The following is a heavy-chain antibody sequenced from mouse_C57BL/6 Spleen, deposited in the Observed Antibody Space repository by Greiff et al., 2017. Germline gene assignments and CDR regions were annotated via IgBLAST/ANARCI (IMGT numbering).Heavy chain of an antibody. J-gene: IGHJ2*01. V-gene: IGHV1-62-2*01. CDR2: FYPGSGSI. CDR3: ARHEDSSGWFYYFDY. D-gene: IGHD3-2*02. Sequence: QVQLQQSGAELVKPGASVKLSCKASGYTFTEYTIPWVKQRSGQGLEWIGWFYPGSGSIKYNEKFKDQDTLTADKSSSTVYMERSRLTAEGSAVYFCARHEDSSGWFYYFDYWGQGTTLTVSS. CDR1: GYTFTEYT.